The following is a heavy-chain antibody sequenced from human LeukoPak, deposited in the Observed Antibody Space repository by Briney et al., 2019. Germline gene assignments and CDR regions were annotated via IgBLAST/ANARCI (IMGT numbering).Heavy chain of an antibody. CDR2: IHSVGTT. Sequence: GGSLRLSCAASGFTVSRNYMNWVRQAPGKGLERVSIIHSVGTTYYADSVKGRCTISRDYSKNTLYLQMNSMRVEDTAVYYCARSTRALVPTADDAFDIWGQGTMVTVSS. D-gene: IGHD2-2*01. J-gene: IGHJ3*02. V-gene: IGHV3-53*05. CDR1: GFTVSRNY. CDR3: ARSTRALVPTADDAFDI.